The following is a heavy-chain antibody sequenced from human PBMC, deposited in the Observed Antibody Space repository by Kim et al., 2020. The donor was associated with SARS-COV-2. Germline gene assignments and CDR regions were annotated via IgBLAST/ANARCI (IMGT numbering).Heavy chain of an antibody. Sequence: VKGRFTISRDDSKSIAYLQMNSLKTEDTAVYYCTREVGYDFGDYYYYYMDVWGKGTTVTVSS. CDR3: TREVGYDFGDYYYYYMDV. V-gene: IGHV3-49*02. J-gene: IGHJ6*03. D-gene: IGHD3-3*01.